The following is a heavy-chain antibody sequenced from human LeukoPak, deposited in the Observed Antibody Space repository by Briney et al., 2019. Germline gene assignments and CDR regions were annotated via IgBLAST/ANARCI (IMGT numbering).Heavy chain of an antibody. CDR3: ASQFGEGLYDY. CDR1: GASISNSNW. D-gene: IGHD3-10*01. Sequence: SGTLSLTCAVSGASISNSNWWSWARQPPGKGLEWIGEICHSGSTNYNPSLKSRVSISVDKSKNRFSLRLSSVTAADTAVYYCASQFGEGLYDYWGQGTLVTVSS. CDR2: ICHSGST. J-gene: IGHJ4*02. V-gene: IGHV4-4*02.